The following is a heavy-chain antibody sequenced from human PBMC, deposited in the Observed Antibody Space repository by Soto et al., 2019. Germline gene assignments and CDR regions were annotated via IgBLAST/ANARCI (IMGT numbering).Heavy chain of an antibody. V-gene: IGHV1-69*02. Sequence: QVQLVQSGAEVKKPGSSVKVSCKDSGGTFSTYSMFWVRQAPGQGLEWMGRIIPLLGVRNYAQRFQDRVTIIADKSTATVHMELSSLRSEDTALYYCTIGSWSGEVFDIWGQGTMVTVSS. CDR3: TIGSWSGEVFDI. D-gene: IGHD2-21*01. CDR1: GGTFSTYS. J-gene: IGHJ3*02. CDR2: IIPLLGVR.